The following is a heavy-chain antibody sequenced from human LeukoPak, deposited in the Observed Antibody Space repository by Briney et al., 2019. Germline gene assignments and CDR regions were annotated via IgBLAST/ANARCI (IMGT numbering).Heavy chain of an antibody. V-gene: IGHV4-39*07. D-gene: IGHD1-26*01. CDR3: AGGSGSYPDAFDI. J-gene: IGHJ3*02. CDR1: GASISSSSYY. CDR2: IYYSGST. Sequence: RPSETLSLTCIVSGASISSSSYYWGWIRQPPGKGLEWIGSIYYSGSTYYNPSLKSRVTISVDTSKNQFSLKLSSVTAADTAVYYCAGGSGSYPDAFDIWGQGTMVTVSS.